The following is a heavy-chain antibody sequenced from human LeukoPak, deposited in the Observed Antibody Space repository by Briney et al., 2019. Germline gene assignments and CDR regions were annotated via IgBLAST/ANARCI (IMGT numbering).Heavy chain of an antibody. J-gene: IGHJ6*02. Sequence: PGGSLRLSCAASGFTFSSYGMHWVRQAPGKGLEWVAVIWYDGSNKYYAGSVKGRFTISRDNSKNTLYLQMNSLRAEDTAVYYCARVYSGSYYGMDVWGQGTTVTVSS. D-gene: IGHD1-26*01. CDR2: IWYDGSNK. CDR3: ARVYSGSYYGMDV. V-gene: IGHV3-33*01. CDR1: GFTFSSYG.